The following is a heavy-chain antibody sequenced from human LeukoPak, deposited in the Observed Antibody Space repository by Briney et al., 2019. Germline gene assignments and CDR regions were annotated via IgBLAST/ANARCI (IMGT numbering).Heavy chain of an antibody. Sequence: GGSLRLSCAASGFTFSSYAMSWVRQAPGKGLEWVSAISGSGGSTYYADSVKGRFTISRDNSKNTLYLQMNSLRAEDTAVYYCAKDSINYYGSGSYYRAEYFQHWGQGTLVTVSP. J-gene: IGHJ1*01. CDR1: GFTFSSYA. D-gene: IGHD3-10*01. V-gene: IGHV3-23*01. CDR3: AKDSINYYGSGSYYRAEYFQH. CDR2: ISGSGGST.